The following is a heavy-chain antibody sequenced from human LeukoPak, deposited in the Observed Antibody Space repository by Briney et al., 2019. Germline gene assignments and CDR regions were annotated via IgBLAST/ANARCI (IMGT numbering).Heavy chain of an antibody. CDR2: IRYDGSYK. V-gene: IGHV3-30*02. CDR3: AKGPRALEHSTHRFDY. Sequence: GGSLRLSCAASGLSFSTYGMHWVRQAPGTGLEWVAFIRYDGSYKYYADSVKGRFTISRDNSKSTLYLQMNSLTAEDTAVYYCAKGPRALEHSTHRFDYWGQGALVIVSS. J-gene: IGHJ4*02. D-gene: IGHD1/OR15-1a*01. CDR1: GLSFSTYG.